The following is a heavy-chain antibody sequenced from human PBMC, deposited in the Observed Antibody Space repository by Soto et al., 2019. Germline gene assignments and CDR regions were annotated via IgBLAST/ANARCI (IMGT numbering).Heavy chain of an antibody. Sequence: ASVKVSCKASGYTFTGYYMHWVRQAPGQGLEWMGWINPNSGGTNYAQKFQGRVTMTRDTSISTAYMELSRLRSDDTAVYYCARAADQLLFFGLNWFDPLGQGTVVTV. CDR1: GYTFTGYY. D-gene: IGHD2-2*01. CDR3: ARAADQLLFFGLNWFDP. V-gene: IGHV1-2*02. CDR2: INPNSGGT. J-gene: IGHJ5*02.